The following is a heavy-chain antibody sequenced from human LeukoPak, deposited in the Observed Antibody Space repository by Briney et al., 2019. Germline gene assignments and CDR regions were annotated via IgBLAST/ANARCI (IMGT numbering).Heavy chain of an antibody. V-gene: IGHV4-39*01. CDR1: GGPISISSYY. D-gene: IGHD5-18*01. J-gene: IGHJ4*02. CDR3: ARGPGGYSYGYFDC. CDR2: LYYSGRT. Sequence: SETLSLTCTVSGGPISISSYYWGSVRQPPGRGLEWHGSLYYSGRTYYNPSLKSRVTISVDTSKNQFSLKLSSVTAADTAVYYCARGPGGYSYGYFDCWGQGTLVTVSS.